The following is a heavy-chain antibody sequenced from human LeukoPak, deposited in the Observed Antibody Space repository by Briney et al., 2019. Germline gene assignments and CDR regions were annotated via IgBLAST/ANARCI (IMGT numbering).Heavy chain of an antibody. D-gene: IGHD1-26*01. V-gene: IGHV3-74*01. CDR2: INSDGSST. CDR1: GFTFSSYW. J-gene: IGHJ4*02. Sequence: GGSLRLSCAASGFTFSSYWMHWVRHAPGKGLVWVSRINSDGSSTSYADSVKGRFTISRDNAKNTLYLQMNSLRAEDTAVYYCARGSGSDKGSFDYWGQGTLVTVSS. CDR3: ARGSGSDKGSFDY.